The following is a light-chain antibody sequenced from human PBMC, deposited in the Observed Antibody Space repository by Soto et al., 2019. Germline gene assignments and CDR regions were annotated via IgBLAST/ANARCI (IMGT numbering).Light chain of an antibody. CDR3: QQFNDYPYT. CDR2: DAS. Sequence: DIQMTQSPSSLSASVGDRVTVTCRASESISRWVAWYQQKPGRAPKLLISDASTLESGVPSRFSGSGSDTEFTLTINSLQPDDFATYYCQQFNDYPYTFGQGTKLEIK. CDR1: ESISRW. J-gene: IGKJ2*01. V-gene: IGKV1-5*01.